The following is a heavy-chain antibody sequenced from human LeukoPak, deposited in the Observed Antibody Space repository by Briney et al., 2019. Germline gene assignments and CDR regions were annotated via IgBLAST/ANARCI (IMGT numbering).Heavy chain of an antibody. V-gene: IGHV3-23*01. D-gene: IGHD2-15*01. Sequence: GASLRLSCEASGYTFSSYAMSWVRQAPGKGLEWVSAISGSGGNTYYADSVKGRVTISRDNSKNTLYLQMNSLRAEDTAVYYCAKDISPTPHLDFDYWGQGTLVTVSS. CDR2: ISGSGGNT. CDR3: AKDISPTPHLDFDY. J-gene: IGHJ4*02. CDR1: GYTFSSYA.